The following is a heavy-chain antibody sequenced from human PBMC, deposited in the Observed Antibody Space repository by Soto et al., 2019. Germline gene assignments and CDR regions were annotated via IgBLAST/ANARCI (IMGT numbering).Heavy chain of an antibody. D-gene: IGHD3-16*01. CDR1: GFTFDEYA. J-gene: IGHJ4*02. CDR3: EKVMKGGGVYGALGEY. V-gene: IGHV3-9*01. Sequence: DVQLMESGGGLVQPGRSLRLSCAASGFTFDEYAMHWVRQVPGKGLEWVSSISWNGDNIGYADSVKGRFSISRDNARDSHYLQMNSLRAADTDFYVCEKVMKGGGVYGALGEYWGQGTLVTVSS. CDR2: ISWNGDNI.